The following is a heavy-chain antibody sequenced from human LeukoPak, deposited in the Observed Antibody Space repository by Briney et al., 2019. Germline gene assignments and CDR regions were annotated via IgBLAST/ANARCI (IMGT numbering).Heavy chain of an antibody. D-gene: IGHD5-24*01. V-gene: IGHV1-8*03. CDR1: GYTFTSYD. CDR3: ARVKPWDGYNPYYLDY. Sequence: AAVKVSCKASGYTFTSYDINWVRQATGQGLEWMGWMNPNSGNPGYAQKFQGRVTITRNSSISTAYMELSSLRSEDTAVYYCARVKPWDGYNPYYLDYWGQGTLVTVSS. CDR2: MNPNSGNP. J-gene: IGHJ4*02.